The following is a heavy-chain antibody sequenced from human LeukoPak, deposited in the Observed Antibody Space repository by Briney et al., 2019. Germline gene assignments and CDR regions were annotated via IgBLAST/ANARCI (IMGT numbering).Heavy chain of an antibody. J-gene: IGHJ4*02. CDR3: ASEGRYCSSTSCSLFDY. V-gene: IGHV4-4*07. CDR1: GGSISSYY. D-gene: IGHD2-2*01. Sequence: PSETLSLTCTVSGGSISSYYWSWIRQPAGKVLEWIGRIYTSGSTNYNPSPKSRVTISVDTSKNQFSLKLSSVTAADTAVYYCASEGRYCSSTSCSLFDYWGQGTLVTVSS. CDR2: IYTSGST.